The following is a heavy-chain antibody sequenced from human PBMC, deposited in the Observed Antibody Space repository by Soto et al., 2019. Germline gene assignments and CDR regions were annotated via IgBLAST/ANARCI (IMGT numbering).Heavy chain of an antibody. CDR2: INAGNGNT. D-gene: IGHD3-9*01. J-gene: IGHJ4*02. CDR3: ARAERDYDILTGSPGY. Sequence: ASVKVSCKASGYTFTSCAMHWVRQAPGQRLEWMGWINAGNGNTKYSQKFQGRVTITRDTSASTAYMELSSLRSEDTAVYYCARAERDYDILTGSPGYWGQGTLVTVSS. CDR1: GYTFTSCA. V-gene: IGHV1-3*01.